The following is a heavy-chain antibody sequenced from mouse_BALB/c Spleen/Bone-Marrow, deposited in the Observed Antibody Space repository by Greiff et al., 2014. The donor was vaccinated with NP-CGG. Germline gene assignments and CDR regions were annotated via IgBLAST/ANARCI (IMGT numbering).Heavy chain of an antibody. CDR2: IDPANGNT. V-gene: IGHV14-3*02. Sequence: VQLQQSGAELVKPGASVKLSCTASGFNIKDTYMHWVKQRPEQGLEWIARIDPANGNTKYDPKFQGKATITADTSSNTAYLQLSSLTSEDTAVYYCATYYRYDRRFAYWGQGTLVTVSA. J-gene: IGHJ3*01. CDR1: GFNIKDTY. D-gene: IGHD2-14*01. CDR3: ATYYRYDRRFAY.